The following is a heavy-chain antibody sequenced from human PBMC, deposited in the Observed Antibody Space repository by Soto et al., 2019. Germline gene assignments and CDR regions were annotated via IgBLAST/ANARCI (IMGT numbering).Heavy chain of an antibody. Sequence: GGSLRLSCAAPGFTFSSYSMSWVRQAPGRGLEWVSSISSSSSYIYYADSVKGRFTISRDNAKNSLYLQMNSLRAEDTAVYYCARDSYDFWTAYSYWGQGTQVTVSS. V-gene: IGHV3-21*01. CDR2: ISSSSSYI. CDR3: ARDSYDFWTAYSY. J-gene: IGHJ4*02. D-gene: IGHD3-3*01. CDR1: GFTFSSYS.